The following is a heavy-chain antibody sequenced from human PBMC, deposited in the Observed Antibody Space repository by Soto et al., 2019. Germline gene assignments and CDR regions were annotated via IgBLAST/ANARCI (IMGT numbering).Heavy chain of an antibody. Sequence: ASVKVSCKASGYTFTSYAMHWVRQAPGQRLEWMGWINAGNGNTKYSQKFQGRVTITRDTSASTAYMELSSLRSEDTAVYYCARGYFDWVVFDYWGQGTLVTVSS. CDR2: INAGNGNT. J-gene: IGHJ4*02. CDR1: GYTFTSYA. V-gene: IGHV1-3*01. CDR3: ARGYFDWVVFDY. D-gene: IGHD3-9*01.